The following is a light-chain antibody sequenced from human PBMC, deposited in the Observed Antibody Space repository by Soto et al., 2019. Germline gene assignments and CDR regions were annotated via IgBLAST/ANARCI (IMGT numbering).Light chain of an antibody. CDR1: RTIAVY. J-gene: IGKJ5*01. CDR3: QQSYSTLMIT. CDR2: AAS. Sequence: DIQMTQSPSSLSASVGDRVTITCRASRTIAVYVNWYQQRPGEAPNLLIYAASSLQSGVPSRFSGSGSGTDFTLTISSLQPEDFATYYCQQSYSTLMITFGQGTRLEIK. V-gene: IGKV1-39*01.